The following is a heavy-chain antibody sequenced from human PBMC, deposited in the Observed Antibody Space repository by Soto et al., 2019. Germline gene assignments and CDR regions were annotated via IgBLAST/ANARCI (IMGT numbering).Heavy chain of an antibody. CDR1: GFTFINYA. CDR2: ISGSGGST. D-gene: IGHD3-9*01. CDR3: AKNFYDILTGYYTAHYFDY. V-gene: IGHV3-23*01. J-gene: IGHJ4*02. Sequence: GGSLRLSCAASGFTFINYAMRWVRQATGKGLEWVSAISGSGGSTYYADSVKGRFTISRDNSKNTLYLQMNSLRAEDTAVYFCAKNFYDILTGYYTAHYFDYWGQGTLVTVSS.